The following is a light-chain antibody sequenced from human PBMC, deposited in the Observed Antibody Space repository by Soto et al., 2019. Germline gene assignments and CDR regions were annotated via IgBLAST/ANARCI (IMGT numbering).Light chain of an antibody. J-gene: IGLJ1*01. CDR3: SSYTRSNNYV. CDR2: EVS. V-gene: IGLV2-8*01. Sequence: QSALTQPPSASGSPGQSVTISCTGTSSDVGGYNYVSWYQQYPGKAPNLMIYEVSKRPSGVPDRFSGSKSGITASLTVSGLQTEDEADYYCSSYTRSNNYVFGPGTKLTVL. CDR1: SSDVGGYNY.